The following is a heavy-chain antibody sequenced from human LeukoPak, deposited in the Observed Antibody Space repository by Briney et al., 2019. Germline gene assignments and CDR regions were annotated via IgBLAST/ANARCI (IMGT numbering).Heavy chain of an antibody. CDR3: ARDRTGLTGADY. Sequence: ASVKVSCKASGGTFSSYAISWVRQAPGQGLEWMGIINPSGGSTSYAQKFQGRVTMTRDTSTSTVYMELSSLRSEDTAVYYCARDRTGLTGADYWGQGTLVTVSS. CDR1: GGTFSSYA. V-gene: IGHV1-46*01. J-gene: IGHJ4*02. CDR2: INPSGGST. D-gene: IGHD7-27*01.